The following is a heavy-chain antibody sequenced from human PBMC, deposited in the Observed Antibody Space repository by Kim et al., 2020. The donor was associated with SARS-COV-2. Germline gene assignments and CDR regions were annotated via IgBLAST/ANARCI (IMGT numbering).Heavy chain of an antibody. D-gene: IGHD2-15*01. J-gene: IGHJ4*02. Sequence: GGSLRLSCAASGFTFSSYSMNWVRQAPGKGLEWVSSISSSSSYIYYADSVKGRFTISRDNAKNSLYLQMNSLRAEDTAVYYCASDAGYCSGGSCYFSFWVWGQGTLVTVSS. CDR3: ASDAGYCSGGSCYFSFWV. V-gene: IGHV3-21*01. CDR2: ISSSSSYI. CDR1: GFTFSSYS.